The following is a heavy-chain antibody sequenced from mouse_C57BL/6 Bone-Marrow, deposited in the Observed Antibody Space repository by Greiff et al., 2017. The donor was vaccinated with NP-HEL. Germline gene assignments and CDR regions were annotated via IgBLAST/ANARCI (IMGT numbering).Heavy chain of an antibody. V-gene: IGHV1-4*01. J-gene: IGHJ2*01. CDR1: GYTFTSYT. CDR2: INPSSGYT. Sequence: QVQLQQSGAELARPGASVKMSCKASGYTFTSYTMHWVKQRPGQGLEWIGYINPSSGYTKYNQKFKDKATLTADKSSCTAYMQLSSLTSEDSAVYYCARRKMGLRRYYFDYWGQGTTLTVSS. D-gene: IGHD2-4*01. CDR3: ARRKMGLRRYYFDY.